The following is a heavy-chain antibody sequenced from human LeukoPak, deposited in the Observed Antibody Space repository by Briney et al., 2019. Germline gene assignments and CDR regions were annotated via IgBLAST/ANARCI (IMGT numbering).Heavy chain of an antibody. CDR3: AGRLTQYDCFDP. V-gene: IGHV6-1*01. Sequence: SQTLSLTCAISGDIVSSNSVTWNWIRQSPSRGLEWLGRTYYRSTWYNDYAVSVRGRITVNPDTSKNQFSLHLNSVTPEDTAVYYCAGRLTQYDCFDPWGQGILVTVSS. CDR2: TYYRSTWYN. D-gene: IGHD2-2*01. CDR1: GDIVSSNSVT. J-gene: IGHJ5*02.